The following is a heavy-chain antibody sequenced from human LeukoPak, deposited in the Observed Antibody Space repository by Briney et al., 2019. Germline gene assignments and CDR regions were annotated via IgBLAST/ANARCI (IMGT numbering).Heavy chain of an antibody. CDR3: ARRIAVAGSVYFDY. D-gene: IGHD6-19*01. CDR2: IIPIFGTA. V-gene: IGHV1-69*13. Sequence: ASVKVSCKASGGTFSSYAISWVRQAPGQGLEWMGGIIPIFGTANYARKFQGRVTITADESTSTAYMELSSLRSEGTAVYYCARRIAVAGSVYFDYWGQGTLVTVSS. J-gene: IGHJ4*02. CDR1: GGTFSSYA.